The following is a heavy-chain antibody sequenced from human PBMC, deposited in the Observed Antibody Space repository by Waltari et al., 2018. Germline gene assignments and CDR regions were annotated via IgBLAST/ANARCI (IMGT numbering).Heavy chain of an antibody. Sequence: WGWIRQPPGKGLEWIASILYSGTTYYNPSLMRRVSISVDTSQNQFSLRLSSLTAADTAIYYCARGLCADVANCYSGTNNFFDPWGQGTLVTVSS. J-gene: IGHJ5*02. CDR2: ILYSGTT. V-gene: IGHV4-39*01. CDR3: ARGLCADVANCYSGTNNFFDP. D-gene: IGHD2-15*01.